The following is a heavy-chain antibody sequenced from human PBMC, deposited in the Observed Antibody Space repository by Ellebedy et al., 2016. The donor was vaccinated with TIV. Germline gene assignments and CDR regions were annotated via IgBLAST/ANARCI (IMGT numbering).Heavy chain of an antibody. V-gene: IGHV3-13*01. D-gene: IGHD3-22*01. CDR3: ARDMGLVVINDAFDI. J-gene: IGHJ3*02. Sequence: GESLKISCAASGFTLSSYDMHWVRQGTGKGLEWVSAIGGADDTYYSVSVKGRFTISRDNAKNSLYLQMNSLRAEDTAVYYCARDMGLVVINDAFDIWGQGTMVTVSS. CDR1: GFTLSSYD. CDR2: IGGADDT.